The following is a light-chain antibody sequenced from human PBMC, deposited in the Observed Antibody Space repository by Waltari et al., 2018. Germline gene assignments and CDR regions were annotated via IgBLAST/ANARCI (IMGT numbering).Light chain of an antibody. J-gene: IGKJ4*01. CDR3: QQYDWSVVT. V-gene: IGKV3-20*01. CDR1: LYITGGW. CDR2: AAS. Sequence: EIVWRKSLGTVSLSPGARVILSCRSSLYITGGWMTWYHQKPGQAPRILIYAASTRAPGVPDRFSGSGSGTDFPLTISRLEPEDSGVYYCQQYDWSVVTFGGGTKVEIK.